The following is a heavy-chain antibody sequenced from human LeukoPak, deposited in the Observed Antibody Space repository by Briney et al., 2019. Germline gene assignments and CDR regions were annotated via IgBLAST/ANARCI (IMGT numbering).Heavy chain of an antibody. J-gene: IGHJ4*02. CDR1: GGSFSGYY. V-gene: IGHV4-34*01. CDR2: IHHSGST. Sequence: PSETLSLTCAVYGGSFSGYYWTWIRQPPGKGLEWVGEIHHSGSTNYSPSLKCRVTISGDTSKNRISLKLSSVTAADTAVYYCARGNLDGFYFDYWGQGTLVTVSS. D-gene: IGHD5-24*01. CDR3: ARGNLDGFYFDY.